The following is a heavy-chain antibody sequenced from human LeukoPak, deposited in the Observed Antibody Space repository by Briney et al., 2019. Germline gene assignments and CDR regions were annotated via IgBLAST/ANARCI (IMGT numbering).Heavy chain of an antibody. J-gene: IGHJ4*02. D-gene: IGHD4-17*01. CDR2: ISTSSSYI. V-gene: IGHV3-21*01. CDR3: ARRYGDYVGSFEY. CDR1: GITFSSYS. Sequence: PGGSLSLSCAASGITFSSYSMNWVRQAPGKGLEWVSSISTSSSYIYYADSVKGRFTISRDNAKNSLYLQMNSLRAEHTAVYYCARRYGDYVGSFEYWGQGTQVTVSS.